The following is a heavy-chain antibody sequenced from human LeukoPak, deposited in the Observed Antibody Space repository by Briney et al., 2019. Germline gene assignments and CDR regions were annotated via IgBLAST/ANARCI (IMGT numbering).Heavy chain of an antibody. CDR2: IYSGGST. J-gene: IGHJ4*02. D-gene: IGHD3-22*01. Sequence: PGGSLRLSCAASGFTVSSNYMSWVRQAPGKGLEWVSVIYSGGSTYYADSVKGRFTISRDNSKNTLYLQMNSLRAEDTAVYYCAADYYDSSGYYWWGQGTLVTVSS. CDR3: AADYYDSSGYYW. CDR1: GFTVSSNY. V-gene: IGHV3-66*01.